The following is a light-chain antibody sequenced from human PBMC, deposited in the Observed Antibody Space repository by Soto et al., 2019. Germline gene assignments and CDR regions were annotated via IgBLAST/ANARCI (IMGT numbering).Light chain of an antibody. CDR1: QRVSSN. V-gene: IGKV3-15*01. Sequence: EIVMTQSPATLSVSPGERATLSCRASQRVSSNLAWYQQKPGQAPRLLIYGASTRATGIPARFSGSGSGTEFTLTISSLQSEDFAVYYCQQYNNWPLTFGQGTRLEI. J-gene: IGKJ5*01. CDR3: QQYNNWPLT. CDR2: GAS.